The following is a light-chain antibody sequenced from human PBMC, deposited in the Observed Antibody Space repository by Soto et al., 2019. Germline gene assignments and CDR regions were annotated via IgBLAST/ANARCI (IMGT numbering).Light chain of an antibody. J-gene: IGKJ1*01. Sequence: IQMTQSPSTLSASIGDRVTITCRASQSISSWLAWYQQKPGKAPKLLIYKASSLEGGVPSRFSGSGSGAEFTLTISSLQPDDFATYYCQQYNSYWTFGQGTKVE. V-gene: IGKV1-5*03. CDR3: QQYNSYWT. CDR1: QSISSW. CDR2: KAS.